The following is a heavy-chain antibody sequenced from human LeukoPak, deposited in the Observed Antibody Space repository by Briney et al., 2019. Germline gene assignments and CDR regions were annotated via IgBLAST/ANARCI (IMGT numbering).Heavy chain of an antibody. CDR1: GFTVSSNF. J-gene: IGHJ3*01. CDR3: VKARYSGSYPPDSV. D-gene: IGHD1-26*01. CDR2: IYSGGST. Sequence: PGGSLRLSCAASGFTVSSNFMSWVRQAPGKGLEWVSVIYSGGSTYYADSVKGRFTISRDNSKNTLYLQMNSLRVEDTAVYYCVKARYSGSYPPDSVWGQGTMVTVSS. V-gene: IGHV3-66*01.